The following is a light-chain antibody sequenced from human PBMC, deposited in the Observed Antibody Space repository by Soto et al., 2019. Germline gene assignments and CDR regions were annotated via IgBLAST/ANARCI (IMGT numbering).Light chain of an antibody. J-gene: IGKJ1*01. Sequence: DVVMTPSPLSLTVTPGQPASISCRSSQGLVHPDGNIYLSWFQQRPGQSPRRLIFKVYNRDSGVPDRFSRSGSGTDFTLKISSVEAEDVEIYYCMQATHWPWTFGHGTKVEIK. CDR1: QGLVHPDGNIY. V-gene: IGKV2-30*02. CDR3: MQATHWPWT. CDR2: KVY.